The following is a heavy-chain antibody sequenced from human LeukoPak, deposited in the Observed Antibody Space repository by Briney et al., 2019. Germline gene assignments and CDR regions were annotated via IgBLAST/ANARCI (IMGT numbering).Heavy chain of an antibody. CDR2: ISGNGYNT. CDR3: AKGVRLWFAFYFDY. Sequence: GGSLRLSCAGSGFTLCIYAMSWVRQAPGKGLEWVSAISGNGYNTYYADSVKGRFTISSESSGNTLYLQMHNLRAEDTAVYYCAKGVRLWFAFYFDYWGQGTLVTVSS. J-gene: IGHJ4*02. CDR1: GFTLCIYA. D-gene: IGHD3-10*01. V-gene: IGHV3-23*01.